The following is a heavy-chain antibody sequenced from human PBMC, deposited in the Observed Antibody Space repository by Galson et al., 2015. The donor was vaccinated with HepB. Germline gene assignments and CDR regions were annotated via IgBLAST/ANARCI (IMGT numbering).Heavy chain of an antibody. CDR1: GFTFRTYG. CDR3: AKDAVETTRGGYYFDF. J-gene: IGHJ4*02. V-gene: IGHV3-30*18. D-gene: IGHD3-10*01. CDR2: ISYDGDNK. Sequence: SLRLSCAASGFTFRTYGIHWVRQAPGKGLEWVAGISYDGDNKYYEDSVKGRFTISRDNSKNTLYLQMNSLRAEDTAVYYCAKDAVETTRGGYYFDFWGQGTLVIVSP.